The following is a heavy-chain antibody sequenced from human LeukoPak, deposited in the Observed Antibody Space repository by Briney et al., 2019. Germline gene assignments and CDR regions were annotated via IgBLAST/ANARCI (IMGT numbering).Heavy chain of an antibody. V-gene: IGHV4-59*01. Sequence: NPSETLSLTCTVSGGSISSYYWSWIRQPPGKGLEWIGYIYYSGSTNYNPSLKSRVTISVDTSKNQFSLKLSSVTAADTAVYYCARARGSSSPRGVDYWGQGTLVTVSS. CDR3: ARARGSSSPRGVDY. CDR1: GGSISSYY. CDR2: IYYSGST. J-gene: IGHJ4*02. D-gene: IGHD6-6*01.